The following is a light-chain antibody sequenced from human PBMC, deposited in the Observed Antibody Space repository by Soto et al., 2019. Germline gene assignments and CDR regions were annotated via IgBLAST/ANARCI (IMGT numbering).Light chain of an antibody. V-gene: IGKV3-20*01. CDR2: GAS. J-gene: IGKJ1*01. CDR3: QQYGSSYPWT. Sequence: EIVLTRSPGTLSLSPGERATLSCRASQSVSSNYLAWYQQKPGQAPRLLIYGASSRATGIPDRFSGSGSGTDFTLTIRRLEPEDFAVYYCQQYGSSYPWTFGQGTKV. CDR1: QSVSSNY.